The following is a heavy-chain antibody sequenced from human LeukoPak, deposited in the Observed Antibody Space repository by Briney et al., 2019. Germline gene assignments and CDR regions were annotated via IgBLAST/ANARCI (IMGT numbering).Heavy chain of an antibody. D-gene: IGHD4-11*01. J-gene: IGHJ3*02. V-gene: IGHV4-59*01. CDR1: GGSISSYY. Sequence: SETLSLTCSVSGGSISSYYWSWIRQSPGKGLEWIGYIYYTGATYYNPSLESRVTISIDTSKRQLSLELRSVTAADSAVYFCARDRRESSKPNDAFDIWGQGTMVTVSA. CDR2: IYYTGAT. CDR3: ARDRRESSKPNDAFDI.